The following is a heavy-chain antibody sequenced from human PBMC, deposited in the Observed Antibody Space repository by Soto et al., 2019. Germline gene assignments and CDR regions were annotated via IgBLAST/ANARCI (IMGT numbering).Heavy chain of an antibody. Sequence: QVQLVESGGGVVQPGRSLRLSCAASGFTFSSYGMHWVRQAPGKGLEWVAVIWYDGSNKYYVDSVKGRFTISRDNSKNTLYLQMNSLRAEDTAVYYCARDRGVSSSWSTPVFDYWGQGTLVTVSS. D-gene: IGHD6-13*01. J-gene: IGHJ4*02. CDR3: ARDRGVSSSWSTPVFDY. CDR1: GFTFSSYG. V-gene: IGHV3-33*01. CDR2: IWYDGSNK.